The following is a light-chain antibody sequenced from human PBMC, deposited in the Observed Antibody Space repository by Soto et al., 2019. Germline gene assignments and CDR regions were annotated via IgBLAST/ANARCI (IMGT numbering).Light chain of an antibody. CDR1: SSNIGAGYD. J-gene: IGLJ2*01. CDR2: VNN. Sequence: QSVLTQPPSVSGAPGQRVTISCNGSSSNIGAGYDVHWYQQVTGTAPKLLIYVNNNRPSGVPDRFSGSKSGTSASLVITGLQAEDEADYYCQSYTSSLSAALFGGGTKLTVL. V-gene: IGLV1-40*01. CDR3: QSYTSSLSAAL.